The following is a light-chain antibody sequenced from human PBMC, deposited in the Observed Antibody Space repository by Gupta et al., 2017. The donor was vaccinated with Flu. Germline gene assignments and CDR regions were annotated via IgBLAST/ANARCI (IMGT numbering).Light chain of an antibody. V-gene: IGLV2-14*01. CDR3: SSYTRFTTLI. CDR2: DVS. CDR1: SSDIGYSNY. Sequence: QSALTQPASVSGSPGLSITISCTGTSSDIGYSNYVSWYQQHPGQAPKLMIYDVSERSPGVSSRFSGSQSGTTASLTISGLQAEDDAEYYGSSYTRFTTLIVGTGTRVTVL. J-gene: IGLJ1*01.